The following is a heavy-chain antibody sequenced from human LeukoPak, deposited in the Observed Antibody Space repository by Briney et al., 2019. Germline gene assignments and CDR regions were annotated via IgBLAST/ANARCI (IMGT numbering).Heavy chain of an antibody. Sequence: GESLKISCWGSGYRFTYYLMGWVRQMPGKVLEWLWLLSPGDSDTRYSPSLQGQVPISADKSLTPAYLQSNSLKASDTAIYYCARQDGNSAYYFEYWGQGPLVTVSS. J-gene: IGHJ4*02. CDR3: ARQDGNSAYYFEY. D-gene: IGHD4-23*01. CDR1: GYRFTYYL. CDR2: LSPGDSDT. V-gene: IGHV5-51*01.